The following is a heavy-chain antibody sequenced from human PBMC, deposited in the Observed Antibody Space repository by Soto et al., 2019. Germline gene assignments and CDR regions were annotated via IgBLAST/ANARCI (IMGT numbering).Heavy chain of an antibody. Sequence: QVQLVESGGGVVQPGRSLRLSCAASGFTFSSSGMHWVRQAPGKGLEWVAVISYDGSNKFYADSVKGRFTISRDNFRNTLYLQMNSLRAEDTAVYYYAKEFHSWNYFDYWGQGTLVTVSS. CDR1: GFTFSSSG. J-gene: IGHJ4*02. CDR2: ISYDGSNK. D-gene: IGHD1-20*01. V-gene: IGHV3-30*18. CDR3: AKEFHSWNYFDY.